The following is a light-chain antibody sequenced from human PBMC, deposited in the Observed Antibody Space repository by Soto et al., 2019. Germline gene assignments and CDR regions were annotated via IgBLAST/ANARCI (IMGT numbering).Light chain of an antibody. CDR2: RNN. V-gene: IGLV1-47*01. J-gene: IGLJ1*01. CDR1: SSNIGSNY. Sequence: QSVLTQPPSASGTPGQRVTLSCSESSSNIGSNYVYWYQQLPGTAPKLLIYRNNQRPSGVPDRFSGSKSGTSASLAISGLRSEDEADYYCAAWDDSLSGYVFGTGTKVTVL. CDR3: AAWDDSLSGYV.